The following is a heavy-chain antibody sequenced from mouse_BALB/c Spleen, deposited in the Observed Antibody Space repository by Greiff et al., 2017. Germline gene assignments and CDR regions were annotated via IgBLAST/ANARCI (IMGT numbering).Heavy chain of an antibody. CDR2: ISSGGST. V-gene: IGHV5-6-5*01. CDR3: ARADYGSSPDY. D-gene: IGHD1-1*01. J-gene: IGHJ2*01. CDR1: GFTFSSYA. Sequence: EVQLVESGGGLVKPGGSLKLSCAASGFTFSSYAMSWVRQTPEKRLEWVASISSGGSTYYPDSVKGRFTISRDNARNILYLQMSSLRSEDTAMYYCARADYGSSPDYWGQGTTLTVSS.